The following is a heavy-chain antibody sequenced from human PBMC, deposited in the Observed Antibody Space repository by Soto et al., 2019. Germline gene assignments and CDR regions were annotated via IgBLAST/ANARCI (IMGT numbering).Heavy chain of an antibody. CDR1: GFTFSIYG. D-gene: IGHD1-26*01. CDR2: ISFDGNEK. J-gene: IGHJ6*02. V-gene: IGHV3-30*03. CDR3: ASDPLRVEAGPVDV. Sequence: QVQLVESGGGVVQPGRSLRLSCAASGFTFSIYGMHWVRQAPGKGLEWVADISFDGNEKKYAESVKGRFTISRDNTNPTLFLQTNRLEVDAAGHYYCASDPLRVEAGPVDVWGQGTMVTVSS.